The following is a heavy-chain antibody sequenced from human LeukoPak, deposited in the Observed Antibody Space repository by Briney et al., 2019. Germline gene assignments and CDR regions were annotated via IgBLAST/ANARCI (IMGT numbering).Heavy chain of an antibody. CDR3: TWMSTIHTVDL. CDR2: ITNAGTT. Sequence: GGSLRLSCLLSGIPFEDAWMSWVRQAPGKGLEWVGRITNAGTTDYGAPVKGRFTISRDNSKNTFYLQMNSLTADDTSMYYCTWMSTIHTVDLWGRGTLVTVSS. D-gene: IGHD5/OR15-5a*01. CDR1: GIPFEDAW. J-gene: IGHJ5*02. V-gene: IGHV3-15*01.